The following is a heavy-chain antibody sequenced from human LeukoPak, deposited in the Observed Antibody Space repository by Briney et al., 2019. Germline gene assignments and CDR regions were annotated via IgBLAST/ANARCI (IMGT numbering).Heavy chain of an antibody. V-gene: IGHV4-39*01. CDR3: ARLPYDFWVYYGMDV. CDR2: IYYSGST. D-gene: IGHD3-3*01. CDR1: GGSISSSSYY. J-gene: IGHJ6*02. Sequence: PSETLSLTCTVSGGSISSSSYYWGWIRQPPGKGLEWIGSIYYSGSTYYNPSLKSRVTISVDTSKNQFSLKLSSVTAADTAVYYCARLPYDFWVYYGMDVWGQGTTVTVSS.